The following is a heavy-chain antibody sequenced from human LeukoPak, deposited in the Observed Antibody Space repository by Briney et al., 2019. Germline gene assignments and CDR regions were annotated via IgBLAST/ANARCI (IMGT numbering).Heavy chain of an antibody. D-gene: IGHD3-3*01. CDR2: IYYSGST. CDR1: GGSISSYY. J-gene: IGHJ6*03. CDR3: ARGCYDFWSGYLYYYYYMDV. Sequence: PSETLSLTCTVSGGSISSYYWSWIRQPPGKGLEWLGYIYYSGSTNYNPSLKSRVTISVDTTKNQFSLKLSSVTAADTAVYYCARGCYDFWSGYLYYYYYMDVWGKGTTVTVAS. V-gene: IGHV4-59*01.